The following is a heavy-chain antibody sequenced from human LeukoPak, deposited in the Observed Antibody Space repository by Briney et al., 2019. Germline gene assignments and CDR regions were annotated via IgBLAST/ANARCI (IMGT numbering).Heavy chain of an antibody. CDR2: INHSGST. V-gene: IGHV4-34*01. D-gene: IGHD4-17*01. CDR1: GGPFSGYY. J-gene: IGHJ4*02. Sequence: SETLSLTCAVYGGPFSGYYWSWIRQPPGKGLEWIGEINHSGSTNYNPSLKSRVTISVDTSKNQFSLKLSSVTAADTAVYYCARRPLRSDFDYWGQGTLVTVSS. CDR3: ARRPLRSDFDY.